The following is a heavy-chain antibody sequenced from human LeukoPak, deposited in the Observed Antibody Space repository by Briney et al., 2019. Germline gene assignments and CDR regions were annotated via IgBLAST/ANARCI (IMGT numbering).Heavy chain of an antibody. Sequence: GGSLRLSCAASGFTFSSYSMNWVRQAPGKGLEWVSYISSSSSTIYYADSVKGRFTISRDNAKNSLYLQMNSLRAEDTAVYYCARDLNILFDYWGQGTLVTVSS. J-gene: IGHJ4*02. CDR3: ARDLNILFDY. D-gene: IGHD3-9*01. CDR2: ISSSSSTI. V-gene: IGHV3-48*01. CDR1: GFTFSSYS.